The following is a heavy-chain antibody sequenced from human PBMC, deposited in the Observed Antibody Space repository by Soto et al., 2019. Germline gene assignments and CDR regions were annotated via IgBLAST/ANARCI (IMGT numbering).Heavy chain of an antibody. CDR3: ARQNRDTPMVPFDV. Sequence: QVQLVQSGAEVKKPGSSVKVSCLASRGTFNRYAINWVRQAPGHGLEWLVALVPQFGTPNYAQKFQDRVTIVADESTNTTSMELRGLTSDDTAVYYCARQNRDTPMVPFDVWGQGTLVTVSS. J-gene: IGHJ4*02. CDR1: RGTFNRYA. V-gene: IGHV1-69*01. D-gene: IGHD5-18*01. CDR2: LVPQFGTP.